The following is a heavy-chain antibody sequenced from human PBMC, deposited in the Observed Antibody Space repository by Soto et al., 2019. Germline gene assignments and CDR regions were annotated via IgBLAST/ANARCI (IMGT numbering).Heavy chain of an antibody. D-gene: IGHD5-18*01. Sequence: QVQLVESGGGVVQPGRSLRLSCAASGFTFSSYGMHWVRQAPGKGLEWVAVIWYDRSNKYYADSVKGRFTISRDNSKNTLYLQMNSLRAEDTAVYYCARTARYSPYYFDYWGQGTLVTVSS. J-gene: IGHJ4*02. V-gene: IGHV3-33*01. CDR1: GFTFSSYG. CDR3: ARTARYSPYYFDY. CDR2: IWYDRSNK.